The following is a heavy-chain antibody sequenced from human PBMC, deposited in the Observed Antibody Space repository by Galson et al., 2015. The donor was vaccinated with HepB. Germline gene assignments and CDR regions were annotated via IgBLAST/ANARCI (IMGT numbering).Heavy chain of an antibody. CDR3: ARGAPGGYGYAFDI. CDR2: ISSSSSYI. Sequence: SLRLSCAASGFTFSSYSMNWVRQAPGKGLEWVSPISSSSSYIYYADSVKGRFTISRDNAKNSLYLQMNSLRAEDTAVYYCARGAPGGYGYAFDIWGQGTMVTVSS. D-gene: IGHD5-18*01. V-gene: IGHV3-21*01. CDR1: GFTFSSYS. J-gene: IGHJ3*02.